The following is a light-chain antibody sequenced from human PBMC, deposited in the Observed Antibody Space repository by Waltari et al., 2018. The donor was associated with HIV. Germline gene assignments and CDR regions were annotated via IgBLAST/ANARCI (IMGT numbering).Light chain of an antibody. Sequence: DIQMTQSPSSLSASVGDRVTITCQASQDINNYLNWYQQKPGKAPKLLIYDASNLETGVPSRFSGSGSGTDFTFTISSLQPEDIATYYCQQYDNLLGTFGQGTKLEIK. CDR1: QDINNY. J-gene: IGKJ2*01. V-gene: IGKV1-33*01. CDR2: DAS. CDR3: QQYDNLLGT.